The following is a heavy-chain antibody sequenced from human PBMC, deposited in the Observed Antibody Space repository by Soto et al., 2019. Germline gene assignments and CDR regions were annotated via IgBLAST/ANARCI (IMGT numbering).Heavy chain of an antibody. V-gene: IGHV1-69*19. Sequence: QVQLVQSGAEMKKPGSSVKVSCQSSGGTFNTYAMNWVRQAPGQGPEWMGDISPMFGAANYEPKFQGRVTTTADEYTGTSYMQLSSLTSEDTAIYFCAREVQGHTPAFVYWGQGTLVTVSS. CDR3: AREVQGHTPAFVY. CDR2: ISPMFGAA. CDR1: GGTFNTYA. J-gene: IGHJ4*02.